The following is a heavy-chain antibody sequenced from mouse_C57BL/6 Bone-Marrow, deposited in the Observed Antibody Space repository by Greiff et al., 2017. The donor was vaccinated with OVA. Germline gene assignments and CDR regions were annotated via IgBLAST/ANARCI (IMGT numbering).Heavy chain of an antibody. V-gene: IGHV5-15*04. Sequence: EVKLVESGGGLVQPGGSLKLSCAASGFTFSDYGMAWVRQAPRKGPEWVAFISNLAYSIYYADTVTGRFTISRANAKNTLYLEMSSLRSEDTAMYYCAREGVDWGGLGYWGQGTSVTVSS. D-gene: IGHD4-1*01. CDR1: GFTFSDYG. CDR2: ISNLAYSI. J-gene: IGHJ4*01. CDR3: AREGVDWGGLGY.